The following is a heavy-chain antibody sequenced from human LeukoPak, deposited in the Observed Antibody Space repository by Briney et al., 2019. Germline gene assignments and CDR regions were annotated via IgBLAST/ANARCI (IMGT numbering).Heavy chain of an antibody. J-gene: IGHJ4*02. CDR1: GYTFTGYY. CDR2: INPNSGGT. V-gene: IGHV1-2*02. D-gene: IGHD1-26*01. Sequence: ASVKVSCKASGYTFTGYYMHWVRQAPGQGLEWMGWINPNSGGTNYAQKFQGRVTMTRDTSISTAYMELSRLRSDDTAVYYCPSVSGSGSYRHFDYWGQGTLVTISS. CDR3: PSVSGSGSYRHFDY.